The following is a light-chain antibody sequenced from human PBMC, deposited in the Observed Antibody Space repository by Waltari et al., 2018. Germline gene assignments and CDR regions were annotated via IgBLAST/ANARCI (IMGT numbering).Light chain of an antibody. V-gene: IGKV1-39*01. J-gene: IGKJ1*01. CDR1: ESICTY. CDR3: QRSYRGSWT. CDR2: TES. Sequence: DIQMTQSPSSLSASVGARITITCRASESICTYVSWYEQRPGKAPELRIYTESSLQSGVPSKVSGRRSGTHFTLTISYLQPGDLTTYYCQRSYRGSWTFGQGTRVEIK.